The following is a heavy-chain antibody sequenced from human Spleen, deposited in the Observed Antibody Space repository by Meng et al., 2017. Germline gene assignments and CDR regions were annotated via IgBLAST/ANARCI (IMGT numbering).Heavy chain of an antibody. CDR2: ISSSGRAI. J-gene: IGHJ4*02. CDR1: GFTFSSYE. CDR3: ARYSYGYSYFDS. Sequence: GGPLRPSFAASGFTFSSYEMNWVRQAPGKGLEWVSYISSSGRAIDYADSVKGRCTISRDNAKNSLYLQMNNVRAEDTAVYYCARYSYGYSYFDSWGLGTLVTVSS. V-gene: IGHV3-48*03. D-gene: IGHD5-18*01.